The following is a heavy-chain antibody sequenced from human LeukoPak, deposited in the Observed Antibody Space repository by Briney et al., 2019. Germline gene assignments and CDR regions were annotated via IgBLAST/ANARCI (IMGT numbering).Heavy chain of an antibody. CDR2: ISGSGGST. D-gene: IGHD6-19*01. J-gene: IGHJ3*02. Sequence: GRSLRLSCAASGFTFSSFAMSWVRQAPGKGLEWVSAISGSGGSTYYADSVKGRFTISRDNSKNTLYLQMNSLRAEDTAVYYCAKAAGIAVAGWNAFDIWGQGTMVTVSS. CDR1: GFTFSSFA. V-gene: IGHV3-23*01. CDR3: AKAAGIAVAGWNAFDI.